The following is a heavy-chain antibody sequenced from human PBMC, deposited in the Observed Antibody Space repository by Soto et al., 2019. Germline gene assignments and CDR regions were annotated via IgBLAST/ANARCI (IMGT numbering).Heavy chain of an antibody. CDR3: AGIPFGTNIDY. D-gene: IGHD2-2*01. J-gene: IGHJ4*02. CDR1: GGSTSSGGYY. Sequence: SEDLSLTCTVSGGSTSSGGYYLSWIRQHPGKGLEWIGYIYYSGSTYYNPSLKSRVTISVDASKNQFSLKLSSVTAADTAVYYCAGIPFGTNIDYWGQGTLVTVSS. CDR2: IYYSGST. V-gene: IGHV4-31*03.